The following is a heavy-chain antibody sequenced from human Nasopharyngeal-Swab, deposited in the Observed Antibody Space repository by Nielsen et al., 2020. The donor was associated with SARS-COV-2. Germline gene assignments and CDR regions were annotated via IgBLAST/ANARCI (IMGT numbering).Heavy chain of an antibody. CDR3: AKGGLSIYGDSYYFDY. V-gene: IGHV3-23*01. Sequence: GGSLGLSCAASGFTFDTYGISWVRQAPGKGLEWVARISGSGSGTSYGDSVKGRFTISRDNSKNIMYLEMNSVRVDDTAVYFCAKGGLSIYGDSYYFDYWGQGSLVTVSS. CDR2: ISGSGSGT. CDR1: GFTFDTYG. D-gene: IGHD4-17*01. J-gene: IGHJ4*02.